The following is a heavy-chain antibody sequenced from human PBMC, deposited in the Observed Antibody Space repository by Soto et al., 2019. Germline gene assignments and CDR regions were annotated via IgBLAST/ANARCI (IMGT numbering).Heavy chain of an antibody. J-gene: IGHJ4*02. D-gene: IGHD3-22*01. V-gene: IGHV3-30-3*01. Sequence: QVQLVESGGGVVQPGRSLRLSCAASGFTFSSYAMHWVRQAPGKGLEWVAVISYDGSNKYYADSVKGRFTISRDNSKNTLYLQMNSLRAEDTAVCYCARDKDYYDSSGLDHWGQGTLVTVSS. CDR3: ARDKDYYDSSGLDH. CDR1: GFTFSSYA. CDR2: ISYDGSNK.